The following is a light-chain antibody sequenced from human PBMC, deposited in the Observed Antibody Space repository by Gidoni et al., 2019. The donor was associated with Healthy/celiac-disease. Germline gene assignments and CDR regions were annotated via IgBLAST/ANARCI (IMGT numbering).Light chain of an antibody. CDR1: SSDVGSYNL. J-gene: IGLJ1*01. V-gene: IGLV2-23*01. Sequence: QSALTQPASVSGSPGQSITISCTGTSSDVGSYNLVSWYQQHPGKAPKLMIYEGSKRPSGVSNRSSGSKSGNTASLTISGLQAEDEADYYCCSYAGSSTPYVFGTGTKVTV. CDR2: EGS. CDR3: CSYAGSSTPYV.